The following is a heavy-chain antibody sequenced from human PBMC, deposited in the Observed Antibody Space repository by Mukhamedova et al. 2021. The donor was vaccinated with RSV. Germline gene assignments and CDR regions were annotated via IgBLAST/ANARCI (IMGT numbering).Heavy chain of an antibody. D-gene: IGHD5-18*01. CDR2: IHHSGST. CDR3: ARIDERGYSYGGRDAFDI. V-gene: IGHV4-34*01. CDR1: ALTGYF. Sequence: ALTGYFWSWIRQPPGKGLEWIGEIHHSGSTHHNASLKSRLIMSVDTSKKQFSLKLSSVTAADTAVYYCARIDERGYSYGGRDAFDI. J-gene: IGHJ3*02.